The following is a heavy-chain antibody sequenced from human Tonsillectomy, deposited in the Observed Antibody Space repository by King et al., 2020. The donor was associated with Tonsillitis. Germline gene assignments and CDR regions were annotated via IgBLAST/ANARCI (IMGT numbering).Heavy chain of an antibody. V-gene: IGHV3-74*01. CDR2: IKSDGSST. CDR3: TRVRTVGFDALDI. D-gene: IGHD1/OR15-1a*01. CDR1: GFTFSSYW. J-gene: IGHJ3*02. Sequence: VQLVESGGGLVQPGGSLRLSCAASGFTFSSYWMHWVRQAPGKGLVWVSRIKSDGSSTSYADSVKGRFTISRDNAKNTLYLQMNSLRAEDTAVYFCTRVRTVGFDALDIWAKGQWSPSLQ.